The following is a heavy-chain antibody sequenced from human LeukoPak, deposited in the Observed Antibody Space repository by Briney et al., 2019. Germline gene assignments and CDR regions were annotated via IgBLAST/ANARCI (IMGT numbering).Heavy chain of an antibody. CDR2: IHYSGST. D-gene: IGHD3-3*01. CDR1: GGSISSSSYY. CDR3: ARDHLANLASRLFDP. V-gene: IGHV4-39*07. J-gene: IGHJ5*02. Sequence: SETLSLTCTVSGGSISSSSYYWGWIRQPPGKGLEWIGSIHYSGSTNYNPSLKSRVTISVDTSKNQFSLKLSSVTAADTAVYYCARDHLANLASRLFDPWGQGTLVTVSS.